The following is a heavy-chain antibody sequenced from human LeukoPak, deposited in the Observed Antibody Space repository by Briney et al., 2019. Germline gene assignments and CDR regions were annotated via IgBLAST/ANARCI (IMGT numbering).Heavy chain of an antibody. CDR2: ISWNSGSI. J-gene: IGHJ4*02. Sequence: GGSLRLSCAASGFTFDDYAMHWVRQAPGKGLEWVSGISWNSGSIGYADSVKGRFTISRDNAKNSLYLQMNSLRAEDTALYYCAKDLSRSHVGYFDYWGQGTLVTVSS. D-gene: IGHD3-10*01. CDR3: AKDLSRSHVGYFDY. V-gene: IGHV3-9*01. CDR1: GFTFDDYA.